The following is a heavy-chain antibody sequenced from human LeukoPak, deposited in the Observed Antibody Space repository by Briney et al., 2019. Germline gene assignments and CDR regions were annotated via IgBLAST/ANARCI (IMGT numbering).Heavy chain of an antibody. V-gene: IGHV4-39*01. CDR2: IYYSGST. CDR3: AKSGGYGLIDY. CDR1: GDSISSSSSY. J-gene: IGHJ4*01. Sequence: SETLSLTCTVSGDSISSSSSYWGWIRQPPGEGLEWIGSIYYSGSTYYNSSLKSRVTISIDTSKNQVSLNLTSMTAADTAVYYCAKSGGYGLIDYWGQGTLVTVSS. D-gene: IGHD1-26*01.